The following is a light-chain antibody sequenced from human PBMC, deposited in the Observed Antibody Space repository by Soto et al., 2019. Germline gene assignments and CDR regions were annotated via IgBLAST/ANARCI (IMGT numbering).Light chain of an antibody. V-gene: IGKV3-11*01. CDR3: QQRGDWPTIT. CDR1: QSVSTF. CDR2: NAS. J-gene: IGKJ5*01. Sequence: DIVWTQSPATLSLSPGERAILSCRAGQSVSTFLAWFQQKPCQPPRLLIYNASNRTTGIPARFSGSGSGTDFTLSISSLEPEDFAVYYGQQRGDWPTITFGQGTRLEIK.